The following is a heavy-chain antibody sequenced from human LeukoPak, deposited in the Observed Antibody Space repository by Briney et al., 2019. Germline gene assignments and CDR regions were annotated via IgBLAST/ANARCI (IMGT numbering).Heavy chain of an antibody. Sequence: PSETLSLTCTISGGSVSDYYWSWIRQSPGKGLEWIGYIYHTGSTSYSPSLKSRVTISVNTSKNQFSLKLSSVTAADTAVYYCARLLNWNYYFDYWGQGTLVTVSS. J-gene: IGHJ4*02. CDR3: ARLLNWNYYFDY. CDR2: IYHTGST. D-gene: IGHD1-7*01. V-gene: IGHV4-59*02. CDR1: GGSVSDYY.